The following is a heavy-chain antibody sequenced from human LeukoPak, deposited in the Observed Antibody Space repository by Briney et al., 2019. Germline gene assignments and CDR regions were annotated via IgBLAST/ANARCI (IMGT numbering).Heavy chain of an antibody. CDR2: IYYSGNT. J-gene: IGHJ6*03. Sequence: PSETLSLTCTVSGDSISTSNSYWGWIRQPPGKGLEWIGSIYYSGNTYYNASLKSRVTISVDTSKNQFSLKLSSVTAADTAVYYCARSEAYYYYYMDVWGKGTTVTISS. V-gene: IGHV4-39*01. CDR3: ARSEAYYYYYMDV. CDR1: GDSISTSNSY.